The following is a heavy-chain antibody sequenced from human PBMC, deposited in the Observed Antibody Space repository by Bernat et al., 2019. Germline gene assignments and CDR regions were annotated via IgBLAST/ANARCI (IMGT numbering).Heavy chain of an antibody. CDR2: IYYNGGIK. J-gene: IGHJ6*02. CDR3: ARDSVTARYYYYYYGMDV. CDR1: GFTFSSYA. Sequence: QVQLVESGGGVVQPGRSLRLSCAASGFTFSSYAMHWVRQAPGKGLEWVPVIYYNGGIKYYADSVKGRFTISRDNSKNTLYLQMNSLRAEDTAVYYCARDSVTARYYYYYYGMDVWGQGTTVTVSS. D-gene: IGHD2-21*02. V-gene: IGHV3-30*04.